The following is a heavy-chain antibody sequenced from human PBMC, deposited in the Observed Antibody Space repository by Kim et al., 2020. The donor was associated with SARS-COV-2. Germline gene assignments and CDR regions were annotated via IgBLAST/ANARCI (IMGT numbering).Heavy chain of an antibody. Sequence: SETLSLTCTVSGGSVSSGSYYWSWIRQPPGKGLEWIGYIYYSGSTNYNPSLKSRVTISVDTSKNQFSLKLSSVTAVDTAVYYCARGVRYGDYLGEVDYWGQGTLVTVSS. CDR3: ARGVRYGDYLGEVDY. J-gene: IGHJ4*02. CDR2: IYYSGST. CDR1: GGSVSSGSYY. V-gene: IGHV4-61*01. D-gene: IGHD4-17*01.